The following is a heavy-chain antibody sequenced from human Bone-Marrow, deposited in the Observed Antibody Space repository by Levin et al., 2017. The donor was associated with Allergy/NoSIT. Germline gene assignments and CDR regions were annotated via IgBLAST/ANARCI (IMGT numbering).Heavy chain of an antibody. V-gene: IGHV3-30*04. J-gene: IGHJ4*02. Sequence: GGSLRLSCAASGFTFGSYGIHWVRQAPGKGLEWVSFISYDGSEKYYADSVKGRFTISRDNSKNTLYLQMNSLRGADTAVYSCARGFLSYFFDLWGPGTLVTVSS. CDR1: GFTFGSYG. CDR3: ARGFLSYFFDL. D-gene: IGHD3-16*02. CDR2: ISYDGSEK.